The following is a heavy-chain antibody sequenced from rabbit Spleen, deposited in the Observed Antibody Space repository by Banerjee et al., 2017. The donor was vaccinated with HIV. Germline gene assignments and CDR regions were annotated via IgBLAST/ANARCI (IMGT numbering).Heavy chain of an antibody. D-gene: IGHD6-1*01. CDR3: ARSWGVYGYGHL. J-gene: IGHJ3*01. Sequence: QSLEESGGGLVKPEGSLKLSCTASGFSFSNKAVMCWVRQAPGKGLEWIACINAVTGKAVYASWAKGRFTFSKTSSTTVTLQMTSLTAADTATYFCARSWGVYGYGHLWGQGTLVTVS. V-gene: IGHV1S40*01. CDR1: GFSFSNKAV. CDR2: INAVTGKA.